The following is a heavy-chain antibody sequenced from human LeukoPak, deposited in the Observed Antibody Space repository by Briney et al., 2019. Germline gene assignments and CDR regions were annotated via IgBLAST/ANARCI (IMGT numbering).Heavy chain of an antibody. J-gene: IGHJ4*02. D-gene: IGHD3-10*01. CDR2: ISGSGGST. V-gene: IGHV3-23*01. Sequence: GGSLRLSCAASGFTFSSYAMSWVRQAPGRGLEWVSAISGSGGSTYYADSVRGRFTISRDNSKNTLYLQMNSLRAEDTAVYYCARGLTYYYGSGSEGYFDYWGQGTLVTVSS. CDR3: ARGLTYYYGSGSEGYFDY. CDR1: GFTFSSYA.